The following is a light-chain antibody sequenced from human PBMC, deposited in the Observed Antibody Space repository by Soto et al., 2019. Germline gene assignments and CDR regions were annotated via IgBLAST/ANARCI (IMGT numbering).Light chain of an antibody. CDR3: SSYTSSSTQV. CDR1: SSDVGGYNY. V-gene: IGLV2-14*01. Sequence: QSVLTQPASVSVSPGQSITISCTGTSSDVGGYNYVSWYQQLPGKVPKLMIYEVSNRPSGVSNRFSGSKSGNTAFLTISGLQAEDEADYYCSSYTSSSTQVFGTGTKVTVL. CDR2: EVS. J-gene: IGLJ1*01.